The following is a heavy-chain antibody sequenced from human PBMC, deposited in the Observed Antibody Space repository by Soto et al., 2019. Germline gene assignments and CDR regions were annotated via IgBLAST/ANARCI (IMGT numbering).Heavy chain of an antibody. V-gene: IGHV3-23*01. Sequence: GGSLRLSXAASGFTFSSYAMSWVRQAPGKGLEWVSAISGSGGSTYYADSVKGRFTISRDSSKNTLYLQMNSLRAEDTAVYYCAKDRITIFGVVYFDYWGQGTLVTVSS. CDR1: GFTFSSYA. D-gene: IGHD3-3*01. J-gene: IGHJ4*02. CDR3: AKDRITIFGVVYFDY. CDR2: ISGSGGST.